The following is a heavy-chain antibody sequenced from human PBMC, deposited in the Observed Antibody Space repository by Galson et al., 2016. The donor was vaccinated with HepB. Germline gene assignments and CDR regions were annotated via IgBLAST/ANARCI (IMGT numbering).Heavy chain of an antibody. CDR3: AKISLGGYSSGWGGSFDI. D-gene: IGHD6-19*01. CDR2: IRDGDGRT. Sequence: SLRLSCAASGFTVSNNYMNWVRQAPGKGLEWVSSIRDGDGRTHYADSVKGRFTISRDNSKNTLSLQMNSLRAEDTAIYYCAKISLGGYSSGWGGSFDIWGQGTKVTVSS. CDR1: GFTVSNNY. J-gene: IGHJ3*02. V-gene: IGHV3-53*01.